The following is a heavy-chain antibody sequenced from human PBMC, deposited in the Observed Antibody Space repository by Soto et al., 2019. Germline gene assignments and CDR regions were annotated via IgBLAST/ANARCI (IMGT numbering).Heavy chain of an antibody. CDR1: GGSISSSSYY. D-gene: IGHD3-16*01. CDR3: ARLSDYVSYIDY. Sequence: QLQLQESGPGLVKPSETLSLTCTVSGGSISSSSYYWGWIRQPPGQGLEWIGSIYYSGSTYYNPSLKSRVTISVDTSKNQFSLKLSSVTAADTAVYYCARLSDYVSYIDYWGQGTLVTVSS. J-gene: IGHJ4*02. V-gene: IGHV4-39*01. CDR2: IYYSGST.